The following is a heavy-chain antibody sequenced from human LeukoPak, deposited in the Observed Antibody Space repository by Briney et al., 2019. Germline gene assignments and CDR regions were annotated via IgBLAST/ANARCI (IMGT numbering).Heavy chain of an antibody. D-gene: IGHD2-21*01. Sequence: ASVKVSCKASGYTFTGYYMHWVQQAPGQGLEWMGWINPNSGGTNYAQKFQGRVTMTRDTSISTAYMELSRLRSDETAVYYCARAQRRGAYCGGDCYSFWGQGTLVTVSS. CDR2: INPNSGGT. J-gene: IGHJ4*02. CDR3: ARAQRRGAYCGGDCYSF. CDR1: GYTFTGYY. V-gene: IGHV1-2*02.